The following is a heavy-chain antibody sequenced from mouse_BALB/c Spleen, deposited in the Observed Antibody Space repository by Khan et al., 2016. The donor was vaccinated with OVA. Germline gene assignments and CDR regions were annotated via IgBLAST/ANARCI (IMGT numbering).Heavy chain of an antibody. Sequence: EVQLQESGPSLVKPSQTLSLTCSVTGDSITSGYWSWIRKFPGNKLEYMGYMIYTGYTDYNPSLKSRLAITRHTSKNQYYLQLNSVATTDTAPYYCASSTYSYAFAYWGQGTLVTVSA. CDR2: MIYTGYT. CDR3: ASSTYSYAFAY. CDR1: GDSITSGY. J-gene: IGHJ3*01. D-gene: IGHD2-12*01. V-gene: IGHV3-8*02.